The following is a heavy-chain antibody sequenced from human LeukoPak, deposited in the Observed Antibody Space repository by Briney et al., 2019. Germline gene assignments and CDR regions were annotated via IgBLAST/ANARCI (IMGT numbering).Heavy chain of an antibody. Sequence: PGGSLRFSCAASGFTFSSYGMHWVRQAPGKGLEWVAVIWYDGSNKYYADSVKGRFTISRDNSKNTLYLQMNSLRAEDTAVYYCARASEGGGYLGYWGQGILVTVSS. CDR1: GFTFSSYG. V-gene: IGHV3-33*01. CDR3: ARASEGGGYLGY. J-gene: IGHJ4*02. CDR2: IWYDGSNK. D-gene: IGHD2-15*01.